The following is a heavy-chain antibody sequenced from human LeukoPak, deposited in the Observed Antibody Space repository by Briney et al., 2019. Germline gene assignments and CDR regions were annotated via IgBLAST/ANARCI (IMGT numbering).Heavy chain of an antibody. J-gene: IGHJ4*02. CDR2: INHSGST. D-gene: IGHD1-1*01. Sequence: SETLSLTCAVYGGSFSGYYWSWIRQPPGKGLEWIGEINHSGSTDYNPSLKSRVTISVDTSKNQFSLKLSSVTAADTAVYYCARGRVRKCYFDYWGQGTLVTVSS. V-gene: IGHV4-34*01. CDR1: GGSFSGYY. CDR3: ARGRVRKCYFDY.